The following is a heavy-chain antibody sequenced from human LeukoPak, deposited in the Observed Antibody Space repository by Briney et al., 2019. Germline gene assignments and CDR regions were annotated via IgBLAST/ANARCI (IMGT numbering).Heavy chain of an antibody. CDR3: AKDRRDYGVIDY. CDR1: GFTFSSYA. J-gene: IGHJ4*02. CDR2: ISGSGGST. V-gene: IGHV3-23*01. D-gene: IGHD4-17*01. Sequence: PPGGSLRLSCAASGFTFSSYAMSWVRQAPGKGLEWVSAISGSGGSTYYADSVKGRFTISRDNSKNTLYLQMNSLRAEDTAVYYCAKDRRDYGVIDYWGQGTLVTVSS.